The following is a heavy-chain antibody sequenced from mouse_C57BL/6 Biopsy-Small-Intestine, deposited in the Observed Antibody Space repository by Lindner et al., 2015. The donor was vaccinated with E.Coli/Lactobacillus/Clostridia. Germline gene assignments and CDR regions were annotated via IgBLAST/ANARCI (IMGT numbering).Heavy chain of an antibody. D-gene: IGHD2-3*01. CDR3: ARGRDDGYYPFAY. CDR2: INPGSGGT. Sequence: VQLQESGAELVRPGTSVKVSCKASGYAFTNYLIEWVKQRPGQGLEWIGVINPGSGGTNYNEKFKGKATLTADKSSSTAYMQLSSLTSEDSAVYFCARGRDDGYYPFAYWGQGTLVTVSA. V-gene: IGHV1-54*01. CDR1: GYAFTNYL. J-gene: IGHJ3*01.